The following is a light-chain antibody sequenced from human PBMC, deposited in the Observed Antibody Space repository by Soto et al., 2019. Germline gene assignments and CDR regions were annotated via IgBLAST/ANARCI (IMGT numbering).Light chain of an antibody. CDR3: QKYSSVPV. CDR1: QGIRNY. CDR2: AAS. J-gene: IGKJ3*01. Sequence: DIQMTHSPTSLSASVGDRVTITCRASQGIRNYVAWYQQIPGKAPKLLSYAASTLQSGVPTRFSGSGSGTDFTLTINCLQPEDVATYSCQKYSSVPVFGPGTKVEIK. V-gene: IGKV1-27*01.